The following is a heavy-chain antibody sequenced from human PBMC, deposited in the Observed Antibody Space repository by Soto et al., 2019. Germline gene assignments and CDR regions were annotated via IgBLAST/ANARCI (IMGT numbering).Heavy chain of an antibody. CDR1: GFTFSSYA. D-gene: IGHD6-13*01. V-gene: IGHV3-23*01. J-gene: IGHJ5*02. CDR2: ISGSSGST. CDR3: ARHPERIAQIGWFDP. Sequence: GGSLRLSCAASGFTFSSYAMSWVRQAPGKGLEWVSAISGSSGSTYYAESVKGRFTISRDNAKNTLYLQMNSLRAEDTALYYCARHPERIAQIGWFDPWGQGTLVTVSS.